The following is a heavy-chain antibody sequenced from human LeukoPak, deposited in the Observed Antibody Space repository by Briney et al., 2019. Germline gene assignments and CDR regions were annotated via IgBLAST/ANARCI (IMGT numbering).Heavy chain of an antibody. CDR2: ISAYNGNT. V-gene: IGHV1-18*01. Sequence: ASVKVSCKASGYTFTSYGISWVRQAPGQGLEWMGWISAYNGNTNYAQKLQGRVTMTRNTSISTAYMELSSLRSEDTAVYYCARVSGGGRSDPWGQGTLVTVSS. CDR1: GYTFTSYG. D-gene: IGHD3-16*01. J-gene: IGHJ5*02. CDR3: ARVSGGGRSDP.